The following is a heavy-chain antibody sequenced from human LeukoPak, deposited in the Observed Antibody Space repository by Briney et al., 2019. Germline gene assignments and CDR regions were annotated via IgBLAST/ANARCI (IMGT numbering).Heavy chain of an antibody. D-gene: IGHD1-26*01. Sequence: GASVKVSCKGSGCSFTGYYIQWVRQAPGQELEWMVWINPYSGDTDSAQKFQGRVAVTRDTSITTAYMDLSRLTSDDTAVYYCARANGGAAYYPFGYWGQRALVTVSS. V-gene: IGHV1-2*02. CDR3: ARANGGAAYYPFGY. CDR2: INPYSGDT. CDR1: GCSFTGYY. J-gene: IGHJ4*02.